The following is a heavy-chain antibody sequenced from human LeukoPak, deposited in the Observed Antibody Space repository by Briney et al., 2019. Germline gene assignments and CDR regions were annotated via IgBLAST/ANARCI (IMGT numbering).Heavy chain of an antibody. CDR1: GGSFSGYY. J-gene: IGHJ4*02. Sequence: SETLSLTCAVYGGSFSGYYWSWIRQPPGKGLEWIGEINHSGSTNYNPSLKSRVTISVDTSKNQSSLKLSSVTAADTAVYYCARLRGRSDYWGQGTLVTVSS. D-gene: IGHD2-15*01. CDR2: INHSGST. V-gene: IGHV4-34*01. CDR3: ARLRGRSDY.